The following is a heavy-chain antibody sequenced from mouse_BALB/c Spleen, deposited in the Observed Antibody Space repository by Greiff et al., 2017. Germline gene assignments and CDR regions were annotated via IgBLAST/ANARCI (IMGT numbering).Heavy chain of an antibody. Sequence: EVQLQQSGAELVRSGASVKLSCTASGFNIKDYYMHWVKQRPEQGLEWIGWIDPENGDTEYAPKFQGKATMTADTSSNTAYLQLSSLTSEDTAVYYCNPSMITPYFDVWGAGTTVTVSS. J-gene: IGHJ1*01. CDR3: NPSMITPYFDV. D-gene: IGHD2-4*01. CDR1: GFNIKDYY. CDR2: IDPENGDT. V-gene: IGHV14-4*02.